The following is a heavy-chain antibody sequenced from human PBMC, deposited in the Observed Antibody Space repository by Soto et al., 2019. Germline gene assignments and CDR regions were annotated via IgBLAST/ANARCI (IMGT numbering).Heavy chain of an antibody. CDR3: AKEYTSTSRGSFDY. J-gene: IGHJ4*02. Sequence: GGSLRLSWAASGFTFSNYAMNWVRQAPGKGLEWVSGITGSSGRTFYADSVKGRFTISRDNSKNTVYLQMNSVRADDTAVYYCAKEYTSTSRGSFDYWGQGALVTVSS. V-gene: IGHV3-23*01. CDR2: ITGSSGRT. D-gene: IGHD1-26*01. CDR1: GFTFSNYA.